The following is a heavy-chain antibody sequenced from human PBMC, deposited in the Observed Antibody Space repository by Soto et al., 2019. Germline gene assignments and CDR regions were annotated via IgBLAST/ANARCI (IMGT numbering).Heavy chain of an antibody. CDR1: GFTFSSYG. V-gene: IGHV3-30*18. CDR3: AKDRGIAAAGALHY. D-gene: IGHD6-13*01. J-gene: IGHJ4*02. CDR2: ISYDGSNK. Sequence: GGSLRLSCAASGFTFSSYGMHWVRQAPGKGLEWVAVISYDGSNKYYADSVKGRFTISRDNSKNTLYLQMNSLRAEDTAVYYCAKDRGIAAAGALHYWGQGTLVTVSS.